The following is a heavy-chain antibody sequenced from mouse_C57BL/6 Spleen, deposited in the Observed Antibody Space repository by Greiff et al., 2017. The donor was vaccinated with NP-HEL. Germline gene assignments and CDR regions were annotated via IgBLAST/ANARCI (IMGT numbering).Heavy chain of an antibody. V-gene: IGHV1-69*01. D-gene: IGHD2-5*01. J-gene: IGHJ4*01. CDR2: IDPSDSYT. CDR3: ARCYYSNYYAMDY. Sequence: QVQLQQSGAELVMPGASVKLSCKASGYTFTSYWMHWVKQRPGQGLEWIGEIDPSDSYTNYNQKFKGKSTLTVDKSSSTAYMQLSSLTSEDSAVYYCARCYYSNYYAMDYWGQGTSVTVSS. CDR1: GYTFTSYW.